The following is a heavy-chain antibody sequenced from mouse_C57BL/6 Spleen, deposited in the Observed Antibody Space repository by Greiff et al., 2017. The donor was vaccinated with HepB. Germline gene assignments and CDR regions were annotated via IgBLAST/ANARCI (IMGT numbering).Heavy chain of an antibody. D-gene: IGHD2-1*01. Sequence: DVKLQESGPGLVKPSQSLSLTCSVTGYSITSGYYWNWIRQFPGNKLEWMGYISYDGSNNYNPSLKNRISITRDTSKNQFFLKLNSVTTEDTATYYCARYGNYRAMDYWGQGTSVTVSS. CDR3: ARYGNYRAMDY. CDR2: ISYDGSN. J-gene: IGHJ4*01. CDR1: GYSITSGYY. V-gene: IGHV3-6*01.